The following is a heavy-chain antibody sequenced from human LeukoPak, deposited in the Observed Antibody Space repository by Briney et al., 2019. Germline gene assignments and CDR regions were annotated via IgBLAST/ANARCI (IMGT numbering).Heavy chain of an antibody. J-gene: IGHJ4*02. D-gene: IGHD2-2*02. Sequence: GGSLRLSCAASGFTFSNYGMSWVRQAPGKGLEWVSSISGSGGSIYYADSVKGRFTISRDNSKNTLYLQMNSLRAEDTAVYYCAKDYWDIVVVPSAIPDYWGQGTLVTVSS. CDR3: AKDYWDIVVVPSAIPDY. V-gene: IGHV3-23*01. CDR2: ISGSGGSI. CDR1: GFTFSNYG.